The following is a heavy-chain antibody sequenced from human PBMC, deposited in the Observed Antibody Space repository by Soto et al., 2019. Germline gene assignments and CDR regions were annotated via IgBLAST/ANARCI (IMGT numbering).Heavy chain of an antibody. V-gene: IGHV4-59*08. CDR2: IYYSGST. J-gene: IGHJ4*02. Sequence: QVQLQESGPGLVKPSETLSLTCTVSGGSISSYYWSWIRQPPGKGLEWIGYIYYSGSTNYNPSLKSRVPISVDTSKNQFSLKLSSVTAADTAVYYCARHEGRYSNYAYWGQGTLVTVSS. CDR3: ARHEGRYSNYAY. CDR1: GGSISSYY. D-gene: IGHD4-4*01.